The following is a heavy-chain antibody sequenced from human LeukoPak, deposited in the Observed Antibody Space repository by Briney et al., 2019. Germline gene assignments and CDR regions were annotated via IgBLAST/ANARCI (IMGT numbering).Heavy chain of an antibody. CDR3: ARTDYYGSEIDY. V-gene: IGHV3-64*01. D-gene: IGHD3-10*01. CDR1: GFTFSSYA. J-gene: IGHJ4*02. CDR2: ISSNGGST. Sequence: GGSLRLSCAASGFTFSSYAMHWVRQAPGEGLEYVSAISSNGGSTYYANSVKGRFTISRDNSKNTLYLQIGSLRAEDMAVYYCARTDYYGSEIDYWGQGTLVTVSS.